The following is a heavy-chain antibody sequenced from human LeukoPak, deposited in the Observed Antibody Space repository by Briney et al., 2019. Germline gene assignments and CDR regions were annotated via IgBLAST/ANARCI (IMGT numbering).Heavy chain of an antibody. J-gene: IGHJ4*02. Sequence: ASVKDSCKASGYTFIGYYMHWVRQAPGQGLEWMGWINPNSGGTNYAQKFQGRVTMTRDTSISTSNMELRRLRSDATAVYYCARDLVGATTNFDYWGQGNLVTVSS. V-gene: IGHV1-2*02. CDR1: GYTFIGYY. D-gene: IGHD1-26*01. CDR3: ARDLVGATTNFDY. CDR2: INPNSGGT.